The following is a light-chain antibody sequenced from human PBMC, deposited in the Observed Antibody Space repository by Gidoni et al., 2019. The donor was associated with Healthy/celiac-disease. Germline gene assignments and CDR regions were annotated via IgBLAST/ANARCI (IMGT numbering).Light chain of an antibody. V-gene: IGKV3-20*01. CDR3: QQYGSSLYT. CDR1: QSVSSSY. CDR2: GAS. Sequence: EIVLTQSPVTLSLSPGERATLSCRASQSVSSSYLAWYPQKPGQAPRLLIYGASSRATGIPDRFSGSGSGTDFTLTISRLEPEDFAVYYCQQYGSSLYTFGQGTKLEIK. J-gene: IGKJ2*01.